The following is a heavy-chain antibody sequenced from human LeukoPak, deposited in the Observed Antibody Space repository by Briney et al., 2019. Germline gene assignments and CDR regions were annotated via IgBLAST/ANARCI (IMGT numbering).Heavy chain of an antibody. CDR2: IIPIFGTA. D-gene: IGHD5-24*01. CDR1: GYTFTSYD. Sequence: GASVKVSCKASGYTFTSYDINWVRQATGQGLEWMGGIIPIFGTANYAQKFQGRVTITADESTSTAYMELSSLRSEDTAVYYCARFDGYNSNYWGQGTLVTVSS. J-gene: IGHJ4*02. V-gene: IGHV1-69*13. CDR3: ARFDGYNSNY.